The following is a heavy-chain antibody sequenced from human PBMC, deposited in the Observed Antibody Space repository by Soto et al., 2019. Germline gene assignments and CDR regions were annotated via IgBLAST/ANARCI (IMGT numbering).Heavy chain of an antibody. CDR2: ISAGRAT. CDR1: GFIFSTYA. D-gene: IGHD3-10*02. J-gene: IGHJ4*02. Sequence: EVQLLESGGGLVQPGGSLRLSCAASGFIFSTYAMNWVRQAPGKGLEWVSGISAGRATYYAESVKGRFTVSRDNSQNTVFLQMNSLGGEDTAVYCSRFGSGVTGTIDYWGQGTPVTVSS. CDR3: RFGSGVTGTIDY. V-gene: IGHV3-23*01.